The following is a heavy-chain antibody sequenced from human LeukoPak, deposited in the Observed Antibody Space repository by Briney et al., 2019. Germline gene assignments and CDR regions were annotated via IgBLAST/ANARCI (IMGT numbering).Heavy chain of an antibody. CDR2: IYTSGSA. J-gene: IGHJ6*02. CDR3: ARLTVLRFLEWLPLGGMDV. V-gene: IGHV4-4*07. CDR1: GGSISSYY. D-gene: IGHD3-3*01. Sequence: SETLSLTCTVSGGSISSYYWSWIRQPAGKGLEWIGRIYTSGSANYNPSLRSRVTVSLDTSKNQFSLKLSSVTAADTAVYYCARLTVLRFLEWLPLGGMDVWGQGTTVTVSS.